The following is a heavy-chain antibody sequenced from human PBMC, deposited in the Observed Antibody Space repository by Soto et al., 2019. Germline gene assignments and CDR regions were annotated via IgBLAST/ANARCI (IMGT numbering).Heavy chain of an antibody. CDR2: IIPIFGTA. V-gene: IGHV1-69*01. CDR1: GGTFSSYA. CDR3: ARGPDGSSSSSRYYWYSDL. Sequence: QVQLVQSGAEVKKPGSSVKVSCKASGGTFSSYAISWVRQAPGQGLEWMGGIIPIFGTANYAQKFQGRVRIAADESTSTAYMELSSLRSEDTAVYYCARGPDGSSSSSRYYWYSDLWGRGTLLTVSS. D-gene: IGHD6-6*01. J-gene: IGHJ2*01.